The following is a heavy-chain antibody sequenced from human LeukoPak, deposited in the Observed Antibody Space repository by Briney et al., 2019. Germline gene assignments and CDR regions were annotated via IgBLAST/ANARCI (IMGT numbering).Heavy chain of an antibody. J-gene: IGHJ4*01. CDR1: GFTVSTNY. D-gene: IGHD4-17*01. V-gene: IGHV3-53*04. CDR3: ARGMTNPFDY. Sequence: GGSLRLSCAASGFTVSTNYMSWVRQAPGKGLEWVSVIYSGGSTYYADSVKGRFTISRHNSENTLYLQMNSLRAEDTAVYYCARGMTNPFDYWGQEPWSPSPQ. CDR2: IYSGGST.